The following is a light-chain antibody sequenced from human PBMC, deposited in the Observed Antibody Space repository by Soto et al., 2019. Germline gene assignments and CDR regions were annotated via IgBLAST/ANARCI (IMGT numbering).Light chain of an antibody. CDR2: EVS. J-gene: IGLJ7*01. CDR3: SSYTSSSTYV. V-gene: IGLV2-18*02. Sequence: QSALTQPPSVSGSPGQSVTISCTGTSSDVGSYNRVSWYQQPPGTAPKLMIYEVSNRPSGVPDRFSGSKSGNTATLTISGLQAEDEADYYGSSYTSSSTYVFGAGTQLTVL. CDR1: SSDVGSYNR.